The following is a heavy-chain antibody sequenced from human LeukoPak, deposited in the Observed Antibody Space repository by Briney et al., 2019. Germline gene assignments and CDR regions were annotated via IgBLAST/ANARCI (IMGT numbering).Heavy chain of an antibody. D-gene: IGHD6-19*01. CDR2: IYTSGST. Sequence: SETLSLTCTASGGSISSYYWSWIRQPAGKGLEWIGRIYTSGSTNYNPSLKSRVTMSVDTSKNQFSLKLSSVTAADTAVYYCARESVYSSGWYELYNWFDPWGQGTLVTVSS. V-gene: IGHV4-4*07. CDR3: ARESVYSSGWYELYNWFDP. CDR1: GGSISSYY. J-gene: IGHJ5*02.